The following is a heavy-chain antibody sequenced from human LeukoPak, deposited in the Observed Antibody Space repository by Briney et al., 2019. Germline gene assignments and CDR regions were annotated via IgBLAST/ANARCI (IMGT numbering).Heavy chain of an antibody. CDR2: ISSSGRII. CDR1: GFTFSIYS. V-gene: IGHV3-48*02. Sequence: PGGSLRLSCAASGFTFSIYSMNWVRQAPGKGLEWISYISSSGRIIYYADSVEGRFTISRDNARNSLYLQMNSLRDEDTAVYYCARDFYTNDYHSSGDDFDYWGQGSLVTVSS. D-gene: IGHD3-22*01. J-gene: IGHJ4*02. CDR3: ARDFYTNDYHSSGDDFDY.